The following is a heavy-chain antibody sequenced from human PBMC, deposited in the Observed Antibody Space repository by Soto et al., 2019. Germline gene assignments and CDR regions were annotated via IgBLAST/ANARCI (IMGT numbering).Heavy chain of an antibody. CDR2: IYYSGST. J-gene: IGHJ3*02. D-gene: IGHD6-19*01. CDR3: ARGVQSLDDAFDI. V-gene: IGHV4-59*08. CDR1: GGSISSYY. Sequence: QVQLQESGPGLVKPSETLSLTCTVSGGSISSYYWSWIRQPPGKGLEWIGYIYYSGSTNYNPSLKSRVTISVDTSKNQCSLKLSSVTAADTAVYYCARGVQSLDDAFDIWGQGTMVTVSS.